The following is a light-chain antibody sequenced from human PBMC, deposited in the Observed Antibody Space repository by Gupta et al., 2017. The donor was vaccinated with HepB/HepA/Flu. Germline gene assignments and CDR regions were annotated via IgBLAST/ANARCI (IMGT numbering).Light chain of an antibody. V-gene: IGLV1-47*01. J-gene: IGLJ2*01. CDR3: AAWDDSRSGVV. CDR1: SSNIGSNY. CDR2: RNN. Sequence: GQRVTISCSGSSSNIGSNYVYWYQQLPGTAPKLLIYRNNQRPSGVPDRFSGSKSGTSASLAISGLRAEDEADYYCAAWDDSRSGVVFGGGTKLTVL.